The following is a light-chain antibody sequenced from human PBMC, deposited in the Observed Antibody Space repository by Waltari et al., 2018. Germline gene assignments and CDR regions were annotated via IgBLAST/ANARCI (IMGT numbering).Light chain of an antibody. CDR3: QQRSNWPGT. J-gene: IGKJ3*01. V-gene: IGKV3-11*01. Sequence: EIVLTQSPATLSLSPGERATLSCRASQSVSSYLAWYQQKPGQAPRLLIYDASNRATGIPARLSGSGSGTDFTLTISSLEPEDFAVYYCQQRSNWPGTFGPGTKVDIK. CDR1: QSVSSY. CDR2: DAS.